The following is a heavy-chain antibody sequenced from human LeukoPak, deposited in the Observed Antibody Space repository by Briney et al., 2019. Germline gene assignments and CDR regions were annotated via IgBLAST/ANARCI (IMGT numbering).Heavy chain of an antibody. D-gene: IGHD3-22*01. V-gene: IGHV1-46*01. J-gene: IGHJ4*02. CDR2: INPSGGST. CDR3: AGGLLYYYDSTNYFDY. CDR1: GYTFTSYY. Sequence: ASVKVSCKASGYTFTSYYMHWVRQAPGQGLEWMGIINPSGGSTSYAQKFQGRVTMTRDMSTSTVYMELSSLRSEDTAVYYCAGGLLYYYDSTNYFDYWGQGTLVTVSS.